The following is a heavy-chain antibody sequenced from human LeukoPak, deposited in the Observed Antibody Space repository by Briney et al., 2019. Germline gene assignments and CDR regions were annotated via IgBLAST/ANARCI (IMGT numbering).Heavy chain of an antibody. J-gene: IGHJ5*02. V-gene: IGHV4-38-2*02. D-gene: IGHD2/OR15-2a*01. CDR1: GYSISSGYY. CDR3: VRGRSISDR. CDR2: IFYTGST. Sequence: PSETLSLTCTVSGYSISSGYYWGWIRQPPGGGLEWIGSIFYTGSTNYNPSLKSRVTLSVDTSKNHFSLNLSSVTAADTAVYYCVRGRSISDRWGQGIPVTASS.